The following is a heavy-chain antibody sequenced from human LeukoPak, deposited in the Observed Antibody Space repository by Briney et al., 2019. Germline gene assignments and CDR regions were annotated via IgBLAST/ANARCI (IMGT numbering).Heavy chain of an antibody. CDR1: GFTFSSYG. D-gene: IGHD2-15*01. J-gene: IGHJ5*02. CDR3: ARGYCSGGTCYLVENWLDP. Sequence: PGGSLRLSCAASGFTFSSYGMHWVRQAPGKGLEWVAVIWYDGSNKYYADSVKGRFTISRDNSKNTLYLQMNSLRAEDTAVYYCARGYCSGGTCYLVENWLDPWGQGTLVTVSS. CDR2: IWYDGSNK. V-gene: IGHV3-33*01.